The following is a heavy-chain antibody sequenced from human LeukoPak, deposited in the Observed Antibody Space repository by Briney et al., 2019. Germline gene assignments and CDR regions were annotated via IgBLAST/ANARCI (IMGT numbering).Heavy chain of an antibody. V-gene: IGHV3-23*01. CDR2: ITGTSDRT. Sequence: GGSLRLSCAASGFSFSNFGMAWVRQAPGKGLEWVSAITGTSDRTYYADSVKGRFTISRDNSKNTLYLQMNSLRAEDTAVYYCASMRGYFEYWVQGTLVSISS. CDR3: ASMRGYFEY. J-gene: IGHJ4*02. CDR1: GFSFSNFG.